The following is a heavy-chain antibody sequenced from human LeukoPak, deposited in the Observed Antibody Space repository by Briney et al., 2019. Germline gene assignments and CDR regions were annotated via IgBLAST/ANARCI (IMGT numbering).Heavy chain of an antibody. V-gene: IGHV4-34*01. CDR2: INHSGST. CDR3: ARRTYYDFWSGRYYYGMDV. D-gene: IGHD3-3*01. J-gene: IGHJ6*02. Sequence: SETLSLTCAVYGGSFSGYYWSWIRQPPGKGLEWIGEINHSGSTNYNPSLKSRVTISVDTSKNQFSLKLSSVTAADTAVYYCARRTYYDFWSGRYYYGMDVWGQGTTVTASS. CDR1: GGSFSGYY.